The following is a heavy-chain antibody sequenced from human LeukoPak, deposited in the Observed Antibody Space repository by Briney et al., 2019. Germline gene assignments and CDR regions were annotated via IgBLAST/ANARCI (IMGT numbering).Heavy chain of an antibody. CDR2: IYTSGSTDYT. Sequence: SETLSLTCTVSGGSISSHYWSWIRQPAGKGLEWIGRIYTSGSTDYTDYNPSLKSRVTMSVDTSKNHFSLRLTSVTAADTAVYYCASRRCSGGNCLDIFDIWGQGTMVTVSS. J-gene: IGHJ3*02. CDR1: GGSISSHY. V-gene: IGHV4-4*07. CDR3: ASRRCSGGNCLDIFDI. D-gene: IGHD2-15*01.